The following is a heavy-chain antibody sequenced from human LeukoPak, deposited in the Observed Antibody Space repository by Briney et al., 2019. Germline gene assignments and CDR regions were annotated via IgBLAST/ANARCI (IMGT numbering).Heavy chain of an antibody. CDR2: ISYDGSNK. V-gene: IGHV3-30*18. D-gene: IGHD1-26*01. CDR3: AKDMDPSGSCLFAY. CDR1: GFTFNSYG. J-gene: IGHJ4*02. Sequence: GGSLRLSCAASGFTFNSYGMHWVRQAPDKGLEWVAVISYDGSNKYYADSVKGRFTISRDNSDNTLFLQMNSLRAEDTAVYYCAKDMDPSGSCLFAYWGQGTLVTVSS.